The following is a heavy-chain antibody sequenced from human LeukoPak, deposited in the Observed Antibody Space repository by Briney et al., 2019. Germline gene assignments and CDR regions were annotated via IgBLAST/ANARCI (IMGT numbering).Heavy chain of an antibody. CDR1: GGSISSSSYY. CDR3: AMTGGAYSYMDV. Sequence: SETLSLTCTVSGGSISSSSYYWGWIRQPPGKGLEWIGIIYYSGSTYYNPSLNSRVTISVDTSKNQFSLKLSSVTAADTAVYYCAMTGGAYSYMDVWGKGTTVTVSS. V-gene: IGHV4-39*01. D-gene: IGHD4/OR15-4a*01. J-gene: IGHJ6*03. CDR2: IYYSGST.